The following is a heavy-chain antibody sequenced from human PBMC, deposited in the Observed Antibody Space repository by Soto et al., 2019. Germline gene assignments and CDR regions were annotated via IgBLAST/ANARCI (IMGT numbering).Heavy chain of an antibody. CDR3: ARRYGSSFDY. CDR1: GGSASSYY. J-gene: IGHJ4*02. Sequence: PSETLSLTCTVSGGSASSYYWSWIRQPPGKGLEWVGYIYYSGSTNYNPSLKSRVTISVDTSKNQFPLKLNSVTAADTAVYYCARRYGSSFDYWGQGTLVTVSS. D-gene: IGHD6-13*01. CDR2: IYYSGST. V-gene: IGHV4-59*08.